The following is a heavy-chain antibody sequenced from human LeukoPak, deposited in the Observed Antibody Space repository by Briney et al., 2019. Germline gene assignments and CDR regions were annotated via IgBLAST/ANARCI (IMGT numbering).Heavy chain of an antibody. J-gene: IGHJ4*02. V-gene: IGHV3-20*04. Sequence: GRSLRLSCAVSGFSFEDYGMHWVRQPPGKGLEWVSSINYIGDSTSYADSVKGRFTVSRDNAKNSLYLQMNSLRAEDTAVYYCAREDYMYCSSTSCYLDYWGQGTLVTVSS. CDR1: GFSFEDYG. CDR3: AREDYMYCSSTSCYLDY. CDR2: INYIGDST. D-gene: IGHD2-2*01.